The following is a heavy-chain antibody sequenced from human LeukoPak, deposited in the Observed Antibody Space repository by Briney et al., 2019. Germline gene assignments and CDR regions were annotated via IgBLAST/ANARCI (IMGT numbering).Heavy chain of an antibody. D-gene: IGHD3-10*01. CDR1: GYSFISYW. CDR3: ARQGSLSYGSGSYPDY. Sequence: GESLRISCKGSGYSFISYWISWVRQMPGKGLEWMGRIDPSDSYTNYSPSFQGHVTISADKSISTAYLQWSSLKASDTAMYYCARQGSLSYGSGSYPDYWGQGTLVTVSS. CDR2: IDPSDSYT. V-gene: IGHV5-10-1*01. J-gene: IGHJ4*02.